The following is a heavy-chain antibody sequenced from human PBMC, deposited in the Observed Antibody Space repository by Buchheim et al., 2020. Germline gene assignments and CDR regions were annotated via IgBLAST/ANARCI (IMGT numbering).Heavy chain of an antibody. CDR2: IKYDGSEQ. J-gene: IGHJ4*02. CDR3: ARGTSSGWYWGDY. Sequence: EVQLVESGGGLVQPGGSLRLSCAASGFTFSSYWMSWVRQAPGKGLEWVAKIKYDGSEQYYVDSVKGRFTISRDNAKNSLSLQMDSQRDEDTAVYFCARGTSSGWYWGDYWGQGT. D-gene: IGHD6-19*01. V-gene: IGHV3-7*01. CDR1: GFTFSSYW.